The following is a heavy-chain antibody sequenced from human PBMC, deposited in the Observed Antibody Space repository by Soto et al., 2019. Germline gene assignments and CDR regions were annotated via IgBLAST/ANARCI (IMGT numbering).Heavy chain of an antibody. J-gene: IGHJ6*02. Sequence: ASVKGSCKASGYAFTSYDINWVRQATGQGLEWMGWMNPNSGNTGYAQKFQGRVTMTRNTSISTAYMELSSLRSEDTAVYYCASLTLFGVVGYYGMDVWGQGTTVTVSS. CDR2: MNPNSGNT. D-gene: IGHD3-3*01. CDR3: ASLTLFGVVGYYGMDV. V-gene: IGHV1-8*01. CDR1: GYAFTSYD.